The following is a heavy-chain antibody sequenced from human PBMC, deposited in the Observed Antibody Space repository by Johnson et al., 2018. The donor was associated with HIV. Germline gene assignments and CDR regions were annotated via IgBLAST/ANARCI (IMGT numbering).Heavy chain of an antibody. CDR3: ARAMYYYDSVGYLIRPRAFDI. D-gene: IGHD3-22*01. CDR2: ISISGSTI. Sequence: QVLLVESGGDLVKPGGSLRLSCVASGFVFSDYYMSWIRQAPGKGLEWVSYISISGSTIYYAASVKGRFTISRDNSKNTLYLQMNSLLTEDTALYYCARAMYYYDSVGYLIRPRAFDIWGQGTVVTVSS. V-gene: IGHV3-11*01. CDR1: GFVFSDYY. J-gene: IGHJ3*02.